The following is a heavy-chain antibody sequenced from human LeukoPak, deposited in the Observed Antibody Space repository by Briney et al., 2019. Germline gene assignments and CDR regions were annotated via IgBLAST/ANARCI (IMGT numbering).Heavy chain of an antibody. CDR2: ISWNSGSI. J-gene: IGHJ4*02. V-gene: IGHV3-9*01. CDR3: ARVGSYYEVVY. CDR1: GFTFDDYA. D-gene: IGHD1-26*01. Sequence: GRSLRLSCAASGFTFDDYAMHWVRQAPGKGLEWVSGISWNSGSIGYADSVKGRFTISRDNAKNSLYLQMNSLRAEDTAVYYCARVGSYYEVVYWGQGTLVTVSS.